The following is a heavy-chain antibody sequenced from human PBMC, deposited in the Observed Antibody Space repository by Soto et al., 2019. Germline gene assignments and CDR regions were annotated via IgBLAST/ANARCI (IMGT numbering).Heavy chain of an antibody. J-gene: IGHJ4*02. CDR3: ARIDGAGKVDY. CDR2: INPSGGST. Sequence: QVQLVQSGAEVKKPGASVKVSCKAFGYTFTSYYMHWVRQAPGQGLEWMGIINPSGGSTSYAQKFQGRVTMTRDTSTSTVYMELSSLRSEDTAVYYCARIDGAGKVDYWGQGTLVTVSS. D-gene: IGHD6-13*01. V-gene: IGHV1-46*01. CDR1: GYTFTSYY.